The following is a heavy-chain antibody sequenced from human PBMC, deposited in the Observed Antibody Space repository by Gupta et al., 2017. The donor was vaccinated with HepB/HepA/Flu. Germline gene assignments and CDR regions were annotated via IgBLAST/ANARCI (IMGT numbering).Heavy chain of an antibody. CDR3: ARQYCGSMTCPFGENWLDP. V-gene: IGHV3-33*01. Sequence: QVQLVESGGGVVQPGRSLRRSCAASGFTFSSSGIHWVRQAPGKGLEWGGIIWSGGSQHEYGDSVEGRFTISRDNSKTTAYLQMNSLRADDTAVYYCARQYCGSMTCPFGENWLDPWGQGTLVTVSS. J-gene: IGHJ5*02. CDR2: IWSGGSQH. CDR1: GFTFSSSG. D-gene: IGHD2-2*01.